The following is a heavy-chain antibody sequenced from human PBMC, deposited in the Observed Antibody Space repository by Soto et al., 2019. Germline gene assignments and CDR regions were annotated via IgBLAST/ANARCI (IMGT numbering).Heavy chain of an antibody. J-gene: IGHJ4*01. Sequence: WGSLRLSCAASGFIFSRYAMNWVRQAPGEGLEWVAVISYDGSNKYYADSVKGRFTISRDNSKNTLYLQLSSLRAEDTAVYYCARGFFVEVPDRERESECWGDGNLVLVSP. CDR2: ISYDGSNK. CDR3: ARGFFVEVPDRERESEC. V-gene: IGHV3-30-3*01. D-gene: IGHD2-2*01. CDR1: GFIFSRYA.